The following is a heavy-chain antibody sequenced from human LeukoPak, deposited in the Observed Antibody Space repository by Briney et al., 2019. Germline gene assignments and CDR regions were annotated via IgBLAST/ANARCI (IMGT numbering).Heavy chain of an antibody. CDR3: ARTLTGDGAFDV. CDR2: INHSGST. V-gene: IGHV4-39*07. J-gene: IGHJ3*01. Sequence: SETLSLTCTVSGDSISSSTYYWSWIRQPPGKGLEWIGEINHSGSTNYNPSLKSRVTISVDTSKNQFSLKLSSVTAADTAVYYCARTLTGDGAFDVWGQGTMVTVSS. D-gene: IGHD7-27*01. CDR1: GDSISSSTYY.